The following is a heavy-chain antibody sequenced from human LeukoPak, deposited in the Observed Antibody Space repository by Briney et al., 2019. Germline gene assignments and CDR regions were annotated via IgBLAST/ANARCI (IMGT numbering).Heavy chain of an antibody. D-gene: IGHD5-24*01. V-gene: IGHV4-34*01. CDR1: GGSFSGYY. J-gene: IGHJ6*03. CDR3: ARGVGMATIWDYYYYYMDV. CDR2: ISHSGST. Sequence: PSETLSLTCAVYGGSFSGYYWSWIRQPPGKGLEWIGEISHSGSTNYNPSLKSRVTISVDTSKNQFSLKLSSVTAADTAVYYCARGVGMATIWDYYYYYMDVWGKGTTVTVSS.